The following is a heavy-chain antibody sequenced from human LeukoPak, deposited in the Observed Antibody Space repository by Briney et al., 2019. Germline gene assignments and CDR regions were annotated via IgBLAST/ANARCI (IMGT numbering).Heavy chain of an antibody. J-gene: IGHJ4*02. CDR3: ARGRGGATTGFDH. V-gene: IGHV1-2*02. D-gene: IGHD1-26*01. Sequence: GASVKVSCKASGYTFSGYYMHWVRQAPGHGLESMGWINSNSGARNYAPKFQGRVTFSRDNSISTAYMELSSLRSDDTAIYYCARGRGGATTGFDHWGQGTLVTVSS. CDR2: INSNSGAR. CDR1: GYTFSGYY.